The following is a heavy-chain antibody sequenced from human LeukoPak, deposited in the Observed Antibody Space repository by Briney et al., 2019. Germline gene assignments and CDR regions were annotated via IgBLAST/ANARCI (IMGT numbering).Heavy chain of an antibody. CDR3: VRGRDHPDI. CDR2: IYHSGST. V-gene: IGHV4-30-2*01. J-gene: IGHJ3*02. CDR1: GGSISSGGYC. Sequence: SETLSLTCTVSGGSISSGGYCWSWIRQPPGKGLEWIGYIYHSGSTYYNPSLRSRVTISVDTSKNQFSLKLTSMTAADTAVYYCVRGRDHPDIWGQGTMVTVSS.